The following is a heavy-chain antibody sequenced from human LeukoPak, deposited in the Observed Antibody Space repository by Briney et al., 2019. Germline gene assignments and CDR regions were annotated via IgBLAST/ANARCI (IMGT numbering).Heavy chain of an antibody. Sequence: ASVKVSCKASGYTFPNYVVLWVRQAPGQRPEWMGWINAGNGDTKYSQNFQGRVTITRDTSASTAYMELSSLTSEDTALYYCARDDCGDTCYPGGYWGQGTLVTVSS. V-gene: IGHV1-3*01. J-gene: IGHJ4*02. CDR1: GYTFPNYV. CDR2: INAGNGDT. D-gene: IGHD2-21*01. CDR3: ARDDCGDTCYPGGY.